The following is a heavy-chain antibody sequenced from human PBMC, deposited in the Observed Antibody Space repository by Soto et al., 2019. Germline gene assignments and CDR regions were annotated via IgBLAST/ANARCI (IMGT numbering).Heavy chain of an antibody. J-gene: IGHJ3*02. Sequence: DVQLVESGGGLVQPGRSLRLSCAASGFTFDDYAMHWVRQAPGKGLEWVSGISWNSGSIGYADSVKGRFTISRDNAKNSLYLQMNSLRAEDTALYNCAKDKVRYNWNCRAILSDHDAFDIWGQGTMVTVSS. D-gene: IGHD1-7*01. CDR2: ISWNSGSI. CDR1: GFTFDDYA. CDR3: AKDKVRYNWNCRAILSDHDAFDI. V-gene: IGHV3-9*01.